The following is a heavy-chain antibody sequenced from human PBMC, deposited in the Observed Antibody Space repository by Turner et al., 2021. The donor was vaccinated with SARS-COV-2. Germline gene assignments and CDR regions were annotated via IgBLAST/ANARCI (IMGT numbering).Heavy chain of an antibody. V-gene: IGHV4-4*07. CDR3: ARDRKYITGRSVLYYFDH. J-gene: IGHJ4*02. CDR1: GGSISSSY. D-gene: IGHD6-19*01. CDR2: IDTSDLT. Sequence: QVQLQESGPGLVKPSETLSLTCTVYGGSISSSYWSWIRQPAGKGLEWIGRIDTSDLTTYNPSLKSRVTMSVDTSKNQFSLRLTSVTAADTAVYYCARDRKYITGRSVLYYFDHWGPGTLVTVSS.